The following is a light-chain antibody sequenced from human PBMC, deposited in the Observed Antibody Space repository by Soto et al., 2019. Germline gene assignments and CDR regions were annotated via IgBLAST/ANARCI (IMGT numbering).Light chain of an antibody. V-gene: IGKV3-20*01. CDR2: GAS. Sequence: EIVLTLSPGTLSLSPGERATLSCRASQSLSSSYLAWYQQKPGQAPRLLIYGASSRATGIPDRFSGSGSGTDFTLTISRLEPEDFAVYYCQQYGSSPPITFGQGTRLEIK. CDR1: QSLSSSY. J-gene: IGKJ5*01. CDR3: QQYGSSPPIT.